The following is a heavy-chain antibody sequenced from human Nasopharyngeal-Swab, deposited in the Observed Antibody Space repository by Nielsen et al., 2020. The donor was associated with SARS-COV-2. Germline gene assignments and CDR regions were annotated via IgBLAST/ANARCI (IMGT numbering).Heavy chain of an antibody. D-gene: IGHD2-15*01. J-gene: IGHJ3*02. CDR2: ISYDGSNK. V-gene: IGHV3-30-3*01. Sequence: VRQAPGKGLEWVAVISYDGSNKYYADSVKGRFTISRDNSKNTLHLQMNSLRAEDTAVYYCASRTGYCSGGSCYSDAFDIWGQGTMVTVSS. CDR3: ASRTGYCSGGSCYSDAFDI.